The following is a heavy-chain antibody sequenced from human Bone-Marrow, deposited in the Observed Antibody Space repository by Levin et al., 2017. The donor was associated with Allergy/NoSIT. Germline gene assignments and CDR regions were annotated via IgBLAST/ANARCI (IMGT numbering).Heavy chain of an antibody. CDR3: AKVRRGLDAFDI. J-gene: IGHJ3*02. CDR2: ISGSDDST. CDR1: GFIFADYA. V-gene: IGHV3-23*01. D-gene: IGHD3/OR15-3a*01. Sequence: PGGSLRLSCRISGFIFADYAMSWVRRAPGRGLEWVSSISGSDDSTYYTDSVKGRLTISRDNSKNTIYLQMNSLRAADTAVYYCAKVRRGLDAFDIWGQGTMVTVSS.